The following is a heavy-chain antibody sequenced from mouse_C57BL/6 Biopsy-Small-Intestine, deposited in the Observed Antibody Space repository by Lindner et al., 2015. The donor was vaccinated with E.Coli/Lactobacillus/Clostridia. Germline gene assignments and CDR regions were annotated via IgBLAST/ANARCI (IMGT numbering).Heavy chain of an antibody. J-gene: IGHJ4*01. V-gene: IGHV1-81*01. Sequence: VQLQESGAELARPGASVKLSCKASGYTFTSYGISWVKQRTGQGLEWIGEIYPRSGNTYYNEKFKGKATLTADKSSSTAYMGLRSLTSEDSAVYFCARGGYEGYAMDYWGQGTSVTVSS. CDR1: GYTFTSYG. D-gene: IGHD3-1*01. CDR3: ARGGYEGYAMDY. CDR2: IYPRSGNT.